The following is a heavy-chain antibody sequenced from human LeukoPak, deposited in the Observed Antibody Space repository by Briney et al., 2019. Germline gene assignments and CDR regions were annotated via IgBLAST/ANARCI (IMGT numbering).Heavy chain of an antibody. Sequence: GASVKVSCKASGGTFSSYAISWVRQAPGQGLEWMGGIIPIFGTANYAQKFQGRVTITADESTSTAYMELSSLRSEDTAVYYCASLGYDDAFDIWGQGTMVTVSS. CDR1: GGTFSSYA. J-gene: IGHJ3*02. D-gene: IGHD5-18*01. CDR2: IIPIFGTA. V-gene: IGHV1-69*13. CDR3: ASLGYDDAFDI.